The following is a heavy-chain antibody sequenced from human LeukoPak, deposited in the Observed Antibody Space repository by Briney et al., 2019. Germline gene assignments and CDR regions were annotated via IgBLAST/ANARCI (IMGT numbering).Heavy chain of an antibody. Sequence: PGGSLRLSCAASGFTFSTYWMSWIRQPPGMGLEWIGSIYYSGSTYYNPSLKSRVTISVDTSKNQFSLKLSSVTAADTAVYYCARSYGSGSYYLFDYWGQGTLVTVSS. CDR2: IYYSGST. J-gene: IGHJ4*02. CDR3: ARSYGSGSYYLFDY. CDR1: GFTFSTYW. D-gene: IGHD3-10*01. V-gene: IGHV4-39*07.